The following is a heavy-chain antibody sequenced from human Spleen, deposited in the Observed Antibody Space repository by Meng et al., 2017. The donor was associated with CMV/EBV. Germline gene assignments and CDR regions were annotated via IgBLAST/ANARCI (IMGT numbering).Heavy chain of an antibody. Sequence: SETLSLTCTVSGGSFSSSSYYWGWIRQPPGKGLEWIGSIYYSGSTYYNPSLKSRVTISVDTSKNQFSLKLSSVTAADTAVYYCARGGSSSSLGRLYYYYGMDVWGQGTTVTVSS. CDR1: GGSFSSSSYY. V-gene: IGHV4-39*07. D-gene: IGHD6-6*01. CDR2: IYYSGST. J-gene: IGHJ6*02. CDR3: ARGGSSSSLGRLYYYYGMDV.